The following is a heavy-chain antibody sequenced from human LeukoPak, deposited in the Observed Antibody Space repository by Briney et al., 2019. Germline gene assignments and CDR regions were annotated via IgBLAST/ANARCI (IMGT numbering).Heavy chain of an antibody. CDR2: IYYSGST. CDR1: GGSISSGGYY. V-gene: IGHV4-31*03. Sequence: SETLSLTCTVSGGSISSGGYYWSWIRQHPGKGLEWLGYIYYSGSTYYNPSLKSRVTISVDTSKNQFSLKLSSVTAADTAVYYCAREGRRIGNWFDPWGQGTLVTVSS. CDR3: AREGRRIGNWFDP. D-gene: IGHD2/OR15-2a*01. J-gene: IGHJ5*02.